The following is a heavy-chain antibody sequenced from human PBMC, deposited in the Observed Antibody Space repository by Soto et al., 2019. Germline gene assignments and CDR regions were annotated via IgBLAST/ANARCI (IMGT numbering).Heavy chain of an antibody. Sequence: QVQLQESGPGLVKPSQTLSLTCTVSGGAISSGGYYWSWIRQHPGTGLEWIGYIYYSGSTYYNPSLTSRVTVSVDTSKNQFSLKLSSVTAADTAVYYCAIANGGYSYWLDYWGQGTLVTVSS. CDR1: GGAISSGGYY. J-gene: IGHJ4*02. D-gene: IGHD5-18*01. V-gene: IGHV4-31*03. CDR2: IYYSGST. CDR3: AIANGGYSYWLDY.